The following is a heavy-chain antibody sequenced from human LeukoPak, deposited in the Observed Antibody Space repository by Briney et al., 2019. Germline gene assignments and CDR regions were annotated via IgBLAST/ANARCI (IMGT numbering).Heavy chain of an antibody. CDR2: IKQDGSEK. CDR1: GFTFSSYW. Sequence: PGGSLRLSCAASGFTFSSYWMNWVRQAPGKGLEWVANIKQDGSEKYYVDSVKGRFTISRDNAKNSLYLQMNSLRGDDTAVYYCARAGDVGVVDYWGQGTLVTVSS. J-gene: IGHJ4*02. CDR3: ARAGDVGVVDY. D-gene: IGHD1-26*01. V-gene: IGHV3-7*01.